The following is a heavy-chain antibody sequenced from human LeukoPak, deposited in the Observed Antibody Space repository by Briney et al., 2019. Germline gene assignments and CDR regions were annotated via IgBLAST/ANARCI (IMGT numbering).Heavy chain of an antibody. D-gene: IGHD2/OR15-2a*01. V-gene: IGHV4-39*07. CDR2: VYYSGTT. J-gene: IGHJ4*02. Sequence: SETLSLTCTVSGGSISSSSYYWGWIRQPPGKGLEWIGSVYYSGTTSYNPSLKSRVTISVDTSKNQFSLKLSSVTAADTAVYYCARGEYGLFDYWGQGTLVTVSS. CDR3: ARGEYGLFDY. CDR1: GGSISSSSYY.